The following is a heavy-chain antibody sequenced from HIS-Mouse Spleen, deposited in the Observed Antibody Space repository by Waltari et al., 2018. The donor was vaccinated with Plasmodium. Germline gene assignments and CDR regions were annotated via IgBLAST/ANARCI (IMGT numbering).Heavy chain of an antibody. V-gene: IGHV4-31*03. Sequence: QVQLQESGPGLVKPSQTLSLTCTVSGCSISSGGYSWSWIRQHPGKGLGWNGYIDSSATTYYNPTLKMRVTISVDTAKNQLSLKLSSVTAADTAVYYCARDSIRFLADPWGQGTLVTVSS. CDR1: GCSISSGGYS. CDR3: ARDSIRFLADP. D-gene: IGHD3-3*01. J-gene: IGHJ5*02. CDR2: IDSSATT.